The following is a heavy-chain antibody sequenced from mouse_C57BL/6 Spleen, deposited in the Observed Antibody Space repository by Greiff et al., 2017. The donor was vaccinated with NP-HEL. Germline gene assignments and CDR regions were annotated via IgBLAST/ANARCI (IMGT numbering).Heavy chain of an antibody. D-gene: IGHD1-1*01. CDR2: IYPSDSAT. CDR3: ARVYYGSSEGFSY. CDR1: GYTFTSYW. V-gene: IGHV1-61*01. J-gene: IGHJ3*01. Sequence: QVQLQQPGAELVRPGSSVKLSCKASGYTFTSYWMDWVKQRPGQGLEWIGNIYPSDSATNYNQKFKDKSTLTVDISSSTAYMQLSSLTSEDSAVYYCARVYYGSSEGFSYWGQGNLVTVSA.